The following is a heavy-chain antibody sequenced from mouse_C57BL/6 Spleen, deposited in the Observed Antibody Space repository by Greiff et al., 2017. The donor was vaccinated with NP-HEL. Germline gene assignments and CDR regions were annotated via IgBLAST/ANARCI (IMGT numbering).Heavy chain of an antibody. CDR1: GYTFTSYW. Sequence: VQLQQPGAELVKPGASVKMSCKASGYTFTSYWITWVKQRPGQGLEWIGDIYPGSGSTNYNEKFKSKATLTVDTSSSTAYMQLSSLTSEDSAVYYCARSGYSNYHWYFDVWGTGTTVTVSS. CDR2: IYPGSGST. J-gene: IGHJ1*03. D-gene: IGHD2-5*01. V-gene: IGHV1-55*01. CDR3: ARSGYSNYHWYFDV.